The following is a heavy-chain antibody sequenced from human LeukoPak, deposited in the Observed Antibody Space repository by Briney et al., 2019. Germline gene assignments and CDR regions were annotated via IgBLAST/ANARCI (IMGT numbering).Heavy chain of an antibody. V-gene: IGHV1-18*01. J-gene: IGHJ6*02. Sequence: GASMKVSCKPSAYTFTIYCISWERHAPKQGLEWMGWIRAYNGNTNYAQKLQGRVTMTTDTSTSTAYMERRSLRSDDTAVYYCARDQKTFGVVIISGYGMDVWGQGTTVTVSS. CDR3: ARDQKTFGVVIISGYGMDV. CDR1: AYTFTIYC. D-gene: IGHD3-3*01. CDR2: IRAYNGNT.